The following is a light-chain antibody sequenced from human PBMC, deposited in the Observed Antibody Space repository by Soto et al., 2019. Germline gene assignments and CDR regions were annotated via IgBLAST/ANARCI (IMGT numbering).Light chain of an antibody. V-gene: IGKV3-20*01. CDR3: QQYCSSPWT. J-gene: IGKJ1*01. CDR2: GAS. Sequence: EIVLTQSPGTLSLSPGERVTLSCRASQSVSSSYLAWYQQKPGQALRLLIYGASSRATGIPDRFSGSGSGTDFTLTINRLEPEDFAVYYCQQYCSSPWTFGQGTKVEIK. CDR1: QSVSSSY.